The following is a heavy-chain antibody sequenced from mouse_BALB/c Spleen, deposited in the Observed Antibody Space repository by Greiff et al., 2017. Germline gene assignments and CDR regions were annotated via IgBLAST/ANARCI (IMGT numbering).Heavy chain of an antibody. CDR1: GYSITSGYY. J-gene: IGHJ3*01. CDR3: ARGATAWFAY. Sequence: ESGPSLVKPSQSLSLTCSVTGYSITSGYYWNWIRQFPGNKLEWMGYISYDGSNNYNPSLKNRISITRDTSKNQFFLKLNSVTTEDTATYYCARGATAWFAYWGQGTLVTVSA. V-gene: IGHV3-6*02. CDR2: ISYDGSN.